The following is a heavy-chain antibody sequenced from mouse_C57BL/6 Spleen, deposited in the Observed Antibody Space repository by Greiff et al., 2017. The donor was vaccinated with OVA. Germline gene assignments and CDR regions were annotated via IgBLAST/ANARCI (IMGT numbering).Heavy chain of an antibody. CDR1: GFTFSSYG. V-gene: IGHV5-6*01. J-gene: IGHJ4*01. CDR3: ARSSNWDDYYAMDY. D-gene: IGHD4-1*01. CDR2: ISSGGSYT. Sequence: EVQGVESGGDLVKPGGSLKLSCAASGFTFSSYGMSWVRQTPDKRLEWVATISSGGSYTYYPDSVKGRFIISRDNAKNTLYLQMSSLKSEDTAMDYCARSSNWDDYYAMDYWGQGTSVTVSS.